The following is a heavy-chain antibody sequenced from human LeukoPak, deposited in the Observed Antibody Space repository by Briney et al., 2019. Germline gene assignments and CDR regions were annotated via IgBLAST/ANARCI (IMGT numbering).Heavy chain of an antibody. CDR2: ISYDGSNK. D-gene: IGHD1-26*01. V-gene: IGHV3-30*04. CDR3: ARGAGGSYKPFDY. J-gene: IGHJ4*02. CDR1: GLTFSGYA. Sequence: PGGSLRLSCAASGLTFSGYAMHWVRQAPGKGLEWVAVISYDGSNKYYADSVKGRFTISRDNSKNTLYLQMNSLRAEDTAVYYCARGAGGSYKPFDYWGQGTLVTVSS.